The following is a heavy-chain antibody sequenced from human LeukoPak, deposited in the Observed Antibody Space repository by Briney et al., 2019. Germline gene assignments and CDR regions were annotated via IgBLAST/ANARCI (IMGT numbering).Heavy chain of an antibody. CDR3: AREANSSGSPGYDY. CDR2: IYYSGST. V-gene: IGHV4-34*01. J-gene: IGHJ4*02. CDR1: GGSFSGYY. D-gene: IGHD6-19*01. Sequence: SETLSLTCAVYGGSFSGYYWSWIRQSPGKGLEWIGSIYYSGSTYYNPSLKSRVTISVDTSKNQFSLKLSSVTAADTAVYYCAREANSSGSPGYDYWGQGTLVTVSS.